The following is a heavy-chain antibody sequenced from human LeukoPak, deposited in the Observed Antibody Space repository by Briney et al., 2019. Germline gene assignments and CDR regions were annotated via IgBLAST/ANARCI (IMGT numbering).Heavy chain of an antibody. V-gene: IGHV3-15*01. CDR1: GFTFSNAW. Sequence: GGSLRLSCAASGFTFSNAWMSWVRQAPGKGLEWVGCIKSNTDGGTTDYAAPVKGRFTISRDDSKNTLYLQVNSLKTEDTAVYYCTTVSSGSYFRDYWGQGTLVTVPS. D-gene: IGHD1-26*01. J-gene: IGHJ4*02. CDR2: IKSNTDGGTT. CDR3: TTVSSGSYFRDY.